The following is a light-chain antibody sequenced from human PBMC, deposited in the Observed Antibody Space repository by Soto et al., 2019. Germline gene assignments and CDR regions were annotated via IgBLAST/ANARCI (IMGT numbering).Light chain of an antibody. CDR2: DAS. V-gene: IGKV1-39*01. J-gene: IGKJ2*01. CDR1: QSISTY. Sequence: DIQMTQSPTSLSPSVGDRVAIACRASQSISTYLHWYQQKPGKAPKLLIYDASSLESGVPSRFSGSGSGTDFTLTISSLQPEDFATYYCQQSYSTPRTFGQGTKVDIK. CDR3: QQSYSTPRT.